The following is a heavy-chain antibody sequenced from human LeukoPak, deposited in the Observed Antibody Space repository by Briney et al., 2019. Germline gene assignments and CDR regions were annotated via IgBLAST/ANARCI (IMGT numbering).Heavy chain of an antibody. D-gene: IGHD6-19*01. CDR3: ARDGDSSGWYDETSY. Sequence: ASVKVSCKASGYTFTSYGISWVRQAPGQGLEWTGWISAYNGNTNYAQKLQGRVTMTTDTSTSTAYMELRSLRSDDTAVYYCARDGDSSGWYDETSYWGQGTLVTVSS. V-gene: IGHV1-18*01. CDR1: GYTFTSYG. J-gene: IGHJ4*02. CDR2: ISAYNGNT.